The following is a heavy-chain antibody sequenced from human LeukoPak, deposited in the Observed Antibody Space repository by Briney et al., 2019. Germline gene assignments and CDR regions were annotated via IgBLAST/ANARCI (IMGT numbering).Heavy chain of an antibody. V-gene: IGHV3-7*01. Sequence: GGSLRLSCAASGFTFSSYWMSWVRQAPGKGLEWVASIKQDGSEKYYVDSVKGRFTISRDNAKNSLYLQMNSLRAEDTAVYFCARHYGGGWFDPWGQGTLVIVSS. D-gene: IGHD4-23*01. CDR2: IKQDGSEK. CDR1: GFTFSSYW. J-gene: IGHJ5*02. CDR3: ARHYGGGWFDP.